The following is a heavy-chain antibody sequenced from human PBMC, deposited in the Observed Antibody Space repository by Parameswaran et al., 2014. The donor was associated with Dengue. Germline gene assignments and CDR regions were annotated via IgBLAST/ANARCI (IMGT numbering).Heavy chain of an antibody. Sequence: SWVRQAPGQGLEWMGRIIPILGIANYAQKLQGRVTITADKSTSTAYMELSSLRSEDTAVYYCARVSVSGSYYDYWGQGTLVTVSS. J-gene: IGHJ4*02. CDR2: IIPILGIA. V-gene: IGHV1-69*04. CDR3: ARVSVSGSYYDY. D-gene: IGHD1-26*01.